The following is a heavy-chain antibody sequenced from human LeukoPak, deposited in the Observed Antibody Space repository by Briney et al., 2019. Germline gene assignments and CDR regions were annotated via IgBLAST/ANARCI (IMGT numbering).Heavy chain of an antibody. CDR3: ARDVVAATGDSEDFDP. CDR1: GYTFTSYG. CDR2: ISAYNGNT. V-gene: IGHV1-18*01. Sequence: ASVKVSCKASGYTFTSYGISWMRQAPGQGLEWMGWISAYNGNTNYAQKLQGRVTMTTDTSTSTAYMELRSLRSDDTAVYYCARDVVAATGDSEDFDPWGQGTLVTVSS. D-gene: IGHD2-15*01. J-gene: IGHJ5*02.